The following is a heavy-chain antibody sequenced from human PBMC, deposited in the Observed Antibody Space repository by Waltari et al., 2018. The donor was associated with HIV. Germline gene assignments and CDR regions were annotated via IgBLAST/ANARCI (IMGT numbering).Heavy chain of an antibody. J-gene: IGHJ4*02. CDR1: AFTFRNAW. Sequence: EVQLVESGGGLVKPGGSRSLSCADSAFTFRNAWVSWVRQAPGKGLEWFGRIKSKTDGGTTDYTAPVKGRFTISRDDSKNTLYLQMNSLKTEDTAVYYCATVENWGQGTLVTVSS. V-gene: IGHV3-15*01. CDR2: IKSKTDGGTT. CDR3: ATVEN.